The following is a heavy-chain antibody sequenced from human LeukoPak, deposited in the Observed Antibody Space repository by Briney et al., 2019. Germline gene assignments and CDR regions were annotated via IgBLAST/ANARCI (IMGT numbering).Heavy chain of an antibody. V-gene: IGHV4-61*01. J-gene: IGHJ4*02. D-gene: IGHD5-18*01. CDR2: IYYSGST. Sequence: SSETLSLTCTVSGGSISSSSYYWSWIRQPPGKGLEWIGYIYYSGSTNYNPSLKSRVTISVDTSKNQFSLKLSSVTAADTAVYYCARVPPYSYGYYFDYWGQGTLVTVSS. CDR1: GGSISSSSYY. CDR3: ARVPPYSYGYYFDY.